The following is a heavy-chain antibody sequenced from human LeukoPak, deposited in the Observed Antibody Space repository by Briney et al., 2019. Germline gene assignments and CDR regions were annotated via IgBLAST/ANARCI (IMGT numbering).Heavy chain of an antibody. CDR3: ARENLFAPKPDY. CDR1: GGSISSGSYY. CDR2: IYTSGSA. D-gene: IGHD2-21*01. V-gene: IGHV4-61*02. J-gene: IGHJ4*02. Sequence: PSQTLSLTCTVSGGSISSGSYYWSWIRQPAGKGLEWIGRIYTSGSANYNPSLKSRVTISVDTSKNQFSLKLSSVTAAATAVYYCARENLFAPKPDYWGQGTLVTVSS.